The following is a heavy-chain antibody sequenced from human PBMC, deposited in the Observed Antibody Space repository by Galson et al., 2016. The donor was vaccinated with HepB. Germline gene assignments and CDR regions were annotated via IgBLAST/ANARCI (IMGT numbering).Heavy chain of an antibody. CDR1: GFRFSDFW. CDR3: AKHGLSAGDY. D-gene: IGHD3-10*01. V-gene: IGHV3-7*03. Sequence: SLRLSCAVSGFRFSDFWMSWVRQAPGKGLEWVANIRPDGRDSDYVDSDVKGRFTISRDNVKNSLYLQTSRLRSEDTAVYYCAKHGLSAGDYWGQGTLVTVSS. J-gene: IGHJ4*02. CDR2: IRPDGRDS.